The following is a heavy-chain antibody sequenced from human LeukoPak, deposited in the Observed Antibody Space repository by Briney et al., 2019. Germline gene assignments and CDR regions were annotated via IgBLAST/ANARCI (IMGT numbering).Heavy chain of an antibody. V-gene: IGHV4-59*01. D-gene: IGHD6-13*01. CDR2: IYYSGST. CDR3: ARVYYSSSYDYWYFDL. J-gene: IGHJ2*01. Sequence: SETLSLTCTVYGGSIRNYYWSWIRQPPGKGLEWIGNIYYSGSTNYNPSLKSRVTISVDTSKNQFPLKLSSVTAADTAVYYCARVYYSSSYDYWYFDLWGRGTLVTVSS. CDR1: GGSIRNYY.